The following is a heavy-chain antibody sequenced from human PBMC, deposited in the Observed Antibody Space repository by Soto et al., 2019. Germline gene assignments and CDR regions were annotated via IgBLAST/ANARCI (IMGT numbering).Heavy chain of an antibody. J-gene: IGHJ3*02. D-gene: IGHD3-10*01. CDR1: GFTFSSYS. Sequence: GGSLRLSCAASGFTFSSYSMNWVRQAPGKGLEWVSSISSSSSYIYYADSVKGRFTISRDNAKNSLYLQMNSLRAEDTAVYYCARDRAPELWFGEFDIWGQGTMVTVSS. CDR2: ISSSSSYI. CDR3: ARDRAPELWFGEFDI. V-gene: IGHV3-21*01.